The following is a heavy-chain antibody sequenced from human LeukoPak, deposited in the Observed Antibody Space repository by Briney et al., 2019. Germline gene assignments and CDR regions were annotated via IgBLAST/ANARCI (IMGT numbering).Heavy chain of an antibody. Sequence: GGSLRLSCAASGFTFSSYAMSWVRQAPGKGLEWVSAISGSGGSTYYADSVKGRFTISRDNSKNTLYLQMNSLRAEDTAVYYCAKGGYSYGPGEPHFDYWGEGTLVTVSS. CDR3: AKGGYSYGPGEPHFDY. D-gene: IGHD5-18*01. CDR1: GFTFSSYA. V-gene: IGHV3-23*01. J-gene: IGHJ4*02. CDR2: ISGSGGST.